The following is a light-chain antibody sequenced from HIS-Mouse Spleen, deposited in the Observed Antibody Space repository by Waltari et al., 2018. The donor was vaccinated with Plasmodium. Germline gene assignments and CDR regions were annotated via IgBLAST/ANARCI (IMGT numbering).Light chain of an antibody. CDR3: YSTDSSGNHRV. J-gene: IGLJ3*02. V-gene: IGLV3-10*01. CDR1: ALPKNY. Sequence: SYELTQPPSVSVSPGQTARITCSGDALPKNYAYWYQQKSGHAPELGIYDDSKRPSGIPERFSGSSSGTMATLTISGAQVEDEADYYCYSTDSSGNHRVFGGGTKLTVL. CDR2: DDS.